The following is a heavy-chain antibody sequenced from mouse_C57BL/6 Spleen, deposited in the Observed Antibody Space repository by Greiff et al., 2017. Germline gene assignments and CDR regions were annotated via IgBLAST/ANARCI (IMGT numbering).Heavy chain of an antibody. CDR2: IRNKANGYTT. V-gene: IGHV7-3*01. J-gene: IGHJ1*03. Sequence: EVQLVESGGGLVQPGGSLSLSCAASGFTFTDYYMSWVRQPPGKALEWLGFIRNKANGYTTEYSASVKGRFTISRDNSQSILYLQMNALRAEDSATYYCARYIGGSSYGRYFDVWGTGTTVTVSS. CDR3: ARYIGGSSYGRYFDV. D-gene: IGHD1-1*01. CDR1: GFTFTDYY.